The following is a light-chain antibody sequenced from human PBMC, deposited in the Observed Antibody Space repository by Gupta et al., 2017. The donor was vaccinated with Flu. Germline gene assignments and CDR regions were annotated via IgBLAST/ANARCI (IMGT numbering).Light chain of an antibody. V-gene: IGLV3-10*01. CDR3: YSTDSRGNNYRV. CDR2: EDS. J-gene: IGLJ2*01. Sequence: SYELTQPPSVSVSPGQTARITCSGDALPKKCSYWYQQKSGQAPVLVIYEDSKRPSGSPERFSGSRSGTMATLTISGAQVEDEADYYCYSTDSRGNNYRVFGGGTKLTVL. CDR1: ALPKKC.